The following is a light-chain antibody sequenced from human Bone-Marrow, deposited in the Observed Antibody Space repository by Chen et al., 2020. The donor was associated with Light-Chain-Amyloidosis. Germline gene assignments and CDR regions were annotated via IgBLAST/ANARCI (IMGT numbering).Light chain of an antibody. CDR2: TAS. J-gene: IGKJ4*01. V-gene: IGKV1-39*01. Sequence: DIQMTQSPSSLSASVGDRVTITCRASQRISSNLNWYQQKPGKAPKLLIYTASSLESGVPSRFSRSGSGTDFTLTISSLQPEDFGTYYCQQSHSTPLTFGGRTKVEI. CDR1: QRISSN. CDR3: QQSHSTPLT.